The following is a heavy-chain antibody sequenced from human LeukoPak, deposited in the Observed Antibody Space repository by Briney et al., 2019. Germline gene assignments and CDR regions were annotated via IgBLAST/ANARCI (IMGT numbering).Heavy chain of an antibody. Sequence: PGGSLRLSCAASGFTLSSYAMSWVRQGPGKGLKWVSAISVSGNTYHADSVKGRFTISRDSSKNTLYPQMNSLRAGDAAVYYCAKAPVTTCSGAYCYPFDYWSQGTLVTVSS. CDR2: ISVSGNT. CDR1: GFTLSSYA. J-gene: IGHJ4*02. V-gene: IGHV3-23*01. CDR3: AKAPVTTCSGAYCYPFDY. D-gene: IGHD2-15*01.